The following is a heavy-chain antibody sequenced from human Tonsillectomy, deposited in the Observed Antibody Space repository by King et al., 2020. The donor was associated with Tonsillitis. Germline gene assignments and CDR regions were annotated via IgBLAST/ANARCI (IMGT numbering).Heavy chain of an antibody. Sequence: EVQLVESGGGLVQPGRSLRLSCTTSGFTFGDYPISWVRQAPGKGLEYIGFIRSKAYVGTTDYAASVKGRFTISRDDSKSIAYLQMNSLKSEDTAVYYCISDQDFGDYWGQGTVVTVSS. D-gene: IGHD2/OR15-2a*01. CDR1: GFTFGDYP. J-gene: IGHJ4*02. V-gene: IGHV3-49*04. CDR2: IRSKAYVGTT. CDR3: ISDQDFGDY.